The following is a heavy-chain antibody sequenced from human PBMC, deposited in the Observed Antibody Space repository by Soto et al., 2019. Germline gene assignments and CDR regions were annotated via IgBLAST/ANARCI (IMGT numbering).Heavy chain of an antibody. CDR2: ISAYNGNT. CDR3: ARWAIFGVVIRSDWFDP. Sequence: ASVKVSCKASGYTFTSYGISWVRQAPGQGLEGMGWISAYNGNTDYAQKLQGSVTMTTDTSTRTAYMGLRSLRSDDPAVYYCARWAIFGVVIRSDWFDPWGQGTLVTVSS. D-gene: IGHD3-3*01. V-gene: IGHV1-18*01. J-gene: IGHJ5*02. CDR1: GYTFTSYG.